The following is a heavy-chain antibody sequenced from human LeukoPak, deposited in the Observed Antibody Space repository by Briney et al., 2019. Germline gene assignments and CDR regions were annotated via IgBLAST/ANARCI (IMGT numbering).Heavy chain of an antibody. CDR1: GITFSDYS. J-gene: IGHJ4*02. CDR2: ISSGGIII. V-gene: IGHV3-48*04. D-gene: IGHD2-21*01. CDR3: ARESYSARFDY. Sequence: GGSLRLSCAASGITFSDYSMNWVRQAPGKGLEGVSYISSGGIIIYYADSVKGRFTISRDNAKNSLYLQMNSLRAEDTAVYYCARESYSARFDYWGQGTPVTVSS.